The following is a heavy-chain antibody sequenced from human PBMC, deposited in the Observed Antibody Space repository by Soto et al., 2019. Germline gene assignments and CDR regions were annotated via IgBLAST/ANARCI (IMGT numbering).Heavy chain of an antibody. CDR3: ARGGDYGDYDAFDI. D-gene: IGHD4-17*01. Sequence: GASVKVSCKASGYTFTGYYMHWVRQAPGQGLEWMGWINPNSGGTNYAQKFQGWVTMTRDTSISTAYMELSRLRAEDTAVYYCARGGDYGDYDAFDIWGQGTMVTVSS. CDR2: INPNSGGT. J-gene: IGHJ3*02. CDR1: GYTFTGYY. V-gene: IGHV1-2*04.